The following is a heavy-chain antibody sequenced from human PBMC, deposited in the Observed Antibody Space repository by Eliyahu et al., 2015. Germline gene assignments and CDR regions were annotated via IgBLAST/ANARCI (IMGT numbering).Heavy chain of an antibody. J-gene: IGHJ4*02. CDR2: LYFFWWP. CDR3: SQGAPHRFDY. Sequence: QLRLQESGPGLVKPSETLSLSCSVSGGSISSSYYHWGWVRQPPGKALEWIGSLYFFWWPHSPSTLRSRVTISVDTSTNQVFLNLKSVTAADTAVYYCSQGAPHRFDYWGQGMLVTVSS. CDR1: GGSISSSYYH. V-gene: IGHV4-39*01.